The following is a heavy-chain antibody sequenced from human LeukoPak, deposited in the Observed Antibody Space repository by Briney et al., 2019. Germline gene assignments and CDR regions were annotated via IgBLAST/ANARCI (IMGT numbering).Heavy chain of an antibody. CDR1: GYTFTSNY. J-gene: IGHJ4*02. CDR3: ARDQEGFDY. Sequence: ASVKVSCKATGYTFTSNYIHWVRQAPGQGLEWMGMIYPRDGSTSYAQKFQGRVTVTRDTSTSTVHMELSGLRSEGTAVYYCARDQEGFDYWGQGTLVTVSS. V-gene: IGHV1-46*01. CDR2: IYPRDGST.